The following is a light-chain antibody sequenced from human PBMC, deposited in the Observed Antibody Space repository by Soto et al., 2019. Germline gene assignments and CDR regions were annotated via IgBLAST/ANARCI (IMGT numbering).Light chain of an antibody. CDR1: QGISSW. J-gene: IGKJ5*01. CDR3: QQANSCPIT. V-gene: IGKV1-12*01. CDR2: AAS. Sequence: DIQMTQSPSSVSASVGDRVTITCRASQGISSWLAWYQRKPGKAPKLLIYAASSLQSGVPSRFSGSGSGTVFTLTISSLQPEDFATYYCQQANSCPITFGQGTRLEIK.